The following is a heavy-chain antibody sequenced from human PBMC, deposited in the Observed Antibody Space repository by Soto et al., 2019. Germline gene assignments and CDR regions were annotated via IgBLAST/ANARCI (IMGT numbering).Heavy chain of an antibody. D-gene: IGHD3-3*01. Sequence: ASVKVSCKVSGYTLTELSMHWVRQAPGKGLEWMGGFDPEDGETICAQKFQGRVTMTEDTSTDTAYMELSSLRSEDTAVYYCATMTSRADYDFWSGPRRAPAFDIWGQGTMVTVSS. CDR3: ATMTSRADYDFWSGPRRAPAFDI. CDR2: FDPEDGET. V-gene: IGHV1-24*01. J-gene: IGHJ3*02. CDR1: GYTLTELS.